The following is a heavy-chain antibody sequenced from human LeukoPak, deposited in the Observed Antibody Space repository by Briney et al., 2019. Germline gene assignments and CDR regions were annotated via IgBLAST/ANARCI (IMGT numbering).Heavy chain of an antibody. J-gene: IGHJ4*02. V-gene: IGHV3-30*02. CDR3: AKSFGIAAAGIDY. Sequence: GGSLRLSCAASGFTFSSYGMHWVRQAPGKGLEWVAFIRYDGSNKYYADSVKGRLTISRDNSKNTLYLQMNSLRAEDTAVYYRAKSFGIAAAGIDYWGQGTLVTVSS. CDR1: GFTFSSYG. CDR2: IRYDGSNK. D-gene: IGHD6-13*01.